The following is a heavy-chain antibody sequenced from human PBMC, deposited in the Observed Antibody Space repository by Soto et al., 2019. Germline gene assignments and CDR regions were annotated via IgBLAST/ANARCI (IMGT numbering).Heavy chain of an antibody. CDR3: SAAEDYYGMDV. CDR2: IYYSGST. V-gene: IGHV4-39*01. Sequence: PSEPLSLTCTVSGGSISSSSHYWGWIRQPPGKGLEWIGSIYYSGSTYYNPSLKSRVTISVDTSKNQFSLKLSSVTAADTAVYYCSAAEDYYGMDVWGQGTTVTVSS. CDR1: GGSISSSSHY. J-gene: IGHJ6*02.